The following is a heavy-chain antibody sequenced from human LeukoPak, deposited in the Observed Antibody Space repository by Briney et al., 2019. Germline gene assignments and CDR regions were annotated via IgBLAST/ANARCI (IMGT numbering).Heavy chain of an antibody. J-gene: IGHJ4*02. V-gene: IGHV3-48*01. CDR1: GFSFSSYN. Sequence: GGSLRLSCAASGFSFSSYNMNWVRQAPGKGLEWISYIGSSGSPTHYADSVGGRFAISRDNAKNSLYLQMNSLRAEDTAVYYCARERHDYWGQGTLVTVSS. CDR2: IGSSGSPT. CDR3: ARERHDY.